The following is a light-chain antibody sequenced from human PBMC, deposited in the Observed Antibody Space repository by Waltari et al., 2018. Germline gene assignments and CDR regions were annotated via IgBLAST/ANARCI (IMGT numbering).Light chain of an antibody. V-gene: IGKV1-8*01. CDR2: AAS. Sequence: AIRMTQSPSSFSASTGDRVTNTCRASQGISSYLACYQQNPGKAPKRLIYAASTLQSGVPSRFSGSGSGTDFTLTISCLQSEDFATYYCQQYYSYPPVTFGGGTKVEIK. J-gene: IGKJ4*01. CDR1: QGISSY. CDR3: QQYYSYPPVT.